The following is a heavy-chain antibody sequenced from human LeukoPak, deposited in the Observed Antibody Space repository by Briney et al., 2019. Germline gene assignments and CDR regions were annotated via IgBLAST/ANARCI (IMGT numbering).Heavy chain of an antibody. CDR3: ARAKNYYYDSSGYYYVSKPFVY. J-gene: IGHJ4*02. D-gene: IGHD3-22*01. Sequence: SETLSLTCAVYGGSFSGYYWSWIRQPPGKGLEWIGEINHSGSTNYNPSLKSRVTISVDTSKNQFSLKLSSVTAADTAVYYCARAKNYYYDSSGYYYVSKPFVYWGQGTLVTVSS. CDR1: GGSFSGYY. V-gene: IGHV4-34*01. CDR2: INHSGST.